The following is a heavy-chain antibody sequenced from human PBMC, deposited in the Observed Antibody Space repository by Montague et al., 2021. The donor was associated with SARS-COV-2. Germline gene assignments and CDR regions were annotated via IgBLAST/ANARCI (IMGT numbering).Heavy chain of an antibody. CDR2: ISSSGSTI. CDR3: AATSGGIVVVVAAYYGMDV. CDR1: GFTLSSYE. V-gene: IGHV3-48*03. D-gene: IGHD2-15*01. Sequence: SLRLSCAASGFTLSSYEKNWVRQAPGKGLEWVSYISSSGSTIYYADSVKGRFTISRGNAKNSLYLQTNSLRAEDTAVYYCAATSGGIVVVVAAYYGMDVWGQGTTVTVSS. J-gene: IGHJ6*02.